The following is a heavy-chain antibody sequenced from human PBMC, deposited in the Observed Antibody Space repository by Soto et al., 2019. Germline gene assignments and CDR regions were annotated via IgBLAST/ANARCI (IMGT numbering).Heavy chain of an antibody. Sequence: QVQLVQSGAEVKKPGSSVKVSRKASGGSFSSYAITWVRQAPGQGLEGMGAIIPMFGTPRYAQKFQGRVTITADESTSTAYMELSSLRSEDTAVYYCARDLSGSYFGYFDYWGQGTLVTVSS. CDR2: IIPMFGTP. J-gene: IGHJ4*02. CDR3: ARDLSGSYFGYFDY. V-gene: IGHV1-69*01. D-gene: IGHD3-10*01. CDR1: GGSFSSYA.